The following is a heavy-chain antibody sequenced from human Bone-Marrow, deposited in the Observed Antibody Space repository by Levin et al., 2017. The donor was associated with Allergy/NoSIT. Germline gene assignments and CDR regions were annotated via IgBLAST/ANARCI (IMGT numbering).Heavy chain of an antibody. V-gene: IGHV1-8*01. J-gene: IGHJ4*02. Sequence: ASVKVSCKASGYTFTSYEINWVREGTGQGLEWMGWMSPSSGYTGYAQNFQGRVTITQYTSMSTAYMELSSLRSDDAAVYYCATSRFCSGGTCPFDYWGQGTLVTVSS. CDR3: ATSRFCSGGTCPFDY. CDR1: GYTFTSYE. CDR2: MSPSSGYT. D-gene: IGHD2-15*01.